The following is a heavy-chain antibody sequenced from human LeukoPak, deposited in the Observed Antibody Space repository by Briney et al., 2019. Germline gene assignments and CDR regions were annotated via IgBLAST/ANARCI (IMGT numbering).Heavy chain of an antibody. J-gene: IGHJ4*02. CDR3: AKGLRYSDN. CDR2: ISYDGSNK. V-gene: IGHV3-30*18. Sequence: PGRSLRLSCAASGFTFSSYGMHWVRQAPGKGLEWVAVISYDGSNKYYADSVKGRFTISRDNSKNTLYLQMNSLRAEDTAVYYCAKGLRYSDNWGQGTLVTVSS. CDR1: GFTFSSYG. D-gene: IGHD3-9*01.